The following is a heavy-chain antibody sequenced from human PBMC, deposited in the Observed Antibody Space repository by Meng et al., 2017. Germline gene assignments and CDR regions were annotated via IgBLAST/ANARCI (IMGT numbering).Heavy chain of an antibody. CDR3: ARSHSVTIVAFDY. D-gene: IGHD4-17*01. V-gene: IGHV4-34*01. CDR2: INHSGST. J-gene: IGHJ4*02. Sequence: QAHLQLWGAGLLQPSETLSPPFAVYGGSFSGYYWSWIRQPPGKGLEWIGEINHSGSTNYNPSLKSRVTMSLDTSKNQFSLRLSSVTAADTAMYYCARSHSVTIVAFDYWGQGTLVTVSS. CDR1: GGSFSGYY.